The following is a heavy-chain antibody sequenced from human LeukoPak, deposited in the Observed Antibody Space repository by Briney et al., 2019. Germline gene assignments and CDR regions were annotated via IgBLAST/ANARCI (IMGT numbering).Heavy chain of an antibody. CDR2: IYHSGST. Sequence: SETLSLTCAVYGGSFSGYYWSWIRQPPGKGLEWIGSIYHSGSTYYNPSLKSRVTISVDTSKNQFSLKLSSVTAADTAVYYCASGGRVATILGPLGYWGQGTLVTVSS. CDR1: GGSFSGYY. CDR3: ASGGRVATILGPLGY. V-gene: IGHV4-34*01. J-gene: IGHJ4*02. D-gene: IGHD5-12*01.